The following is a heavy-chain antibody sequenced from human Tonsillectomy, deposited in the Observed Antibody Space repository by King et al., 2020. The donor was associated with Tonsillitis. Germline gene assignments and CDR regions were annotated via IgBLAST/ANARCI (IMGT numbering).Heavy chain of an antibody. Sequence: VQLVESGGGLVQPGGSLRLSCAASGFTFSSYWMSWVRQAPGKGLEGVANINQDGSEKYYVDSWKGRFTISRDNAKNSLYLQMSSLRAEDTAVYYCARDLKWILLPYIDYWGQGTLVTVSS. CDR3: ARDLKWILLPYIDY. J-gene: IGHJ4*02. V-gene: IGHV3-7*03. D-gene: IGHD5-18*01. CDR2: INQDGSEK. CDR1: GFTFSSYW.